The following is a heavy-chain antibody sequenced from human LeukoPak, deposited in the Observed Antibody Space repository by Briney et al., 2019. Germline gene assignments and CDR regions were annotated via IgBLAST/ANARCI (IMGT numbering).Heavy chain of an antibody. J-gene: IGHJ1*01. CDR2: IYSSGTT. CDR1: GGSITSYY. D-gene: IGHD3-22*01. Sequence: PSETLSLTCTVSGGSITSYYWSWIRQPPGKGLEWIGYIYSSGTTNYHPSLKRRVTISVDTSKNQFSLKLSSVTAADTAVYYCARHYYDSSGYYTEYLQHWGQGTLVTVSS. CDR3: ARHYYDSSGYYTEYLQH. V-gene: IGHV4-59*08.